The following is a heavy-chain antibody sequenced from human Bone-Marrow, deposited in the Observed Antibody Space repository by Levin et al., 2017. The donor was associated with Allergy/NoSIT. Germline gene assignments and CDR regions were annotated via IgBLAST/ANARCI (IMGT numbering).Heavy chain of an antibody. J-gene: IGHJ4*02. D-gene: IGHD6-19*01. CDR2: MSNDGSGK. Sequence: GGSLRLSCAAYGFDFSYYGMHWVRQAPGKGLEWVAVMSNDGSGKYYADSVKGRFTISRDNSKNTVFLEMNSLRAEDTAVYYCAKDLSQDWLGFDYWGQGTLVTVSS. V-gene: IGHV3-30*18. CDR1: GFDFSYYG. CDR3: AKDLSQDWLGFDY.